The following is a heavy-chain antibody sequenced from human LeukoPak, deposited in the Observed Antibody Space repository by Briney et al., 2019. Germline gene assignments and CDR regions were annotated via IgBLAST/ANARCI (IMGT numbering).Heavy chain of an antibody. D-gene: IGHD3-10*01. CDR1: GFTFSSYW. J-gene: IGHJ4*02. CDR3: ARDLYYYGSGSGEFDY. Sequence: GGSLRLSCAASGFTFSSYWMSWVRQAPGKGLEWVANIKQDGSEKYYVDSVKGRFTISRDNAQNSLYLQMNSLRAEDTAVYYCARDLYYYGSGSGEFDYWGQGTLVTVSS. V-gene: IGHV3-7*01. CDR2: IKQDGSEK.